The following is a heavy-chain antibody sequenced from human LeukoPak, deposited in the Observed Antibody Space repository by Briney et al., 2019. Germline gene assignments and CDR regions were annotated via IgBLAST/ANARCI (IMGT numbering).Heavy chain of an antibody. V-gene: IGHV4-39*07. D-gene: IGHD3-10*01. CDR1: GGSISSSGYY. J-gene: IGHJ6*03. CDR2: IYYSGST. Sequence: SETLSLTCTVSGGSISSSGYYWGWIRQPPGKGLEWIGSIYYSGSTYYNPSLKSRVTISEDTSKNQFSLKLSSVTAADTAVYYCARAVLWFGDLDYYYYMDVWGKGTTVTVSS. CDR3: ARAVLWFGDLDYYYYMDV.